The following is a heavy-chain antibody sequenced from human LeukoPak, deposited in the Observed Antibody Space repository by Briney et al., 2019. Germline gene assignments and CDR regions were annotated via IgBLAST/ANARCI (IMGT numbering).Heavy chain of an antibody. CDR1: GFAFSAYR. J-gene: IGHJ4*02. CDR2: INPEGAST. CDR3: ARGTVITAGIDF. D-gene: IGHD6-19*01. Sequence: GGSPRLSPTAPGFAFSAYRMCSVCQAPGKGLVWVSKINPEGASTTYGDPAKGRFTASRDNAKNALHLQMNSLRVDDTAVYYCARGTVITAGIDFWGQGTLVTVSS. V-gene: IGHV3-74*01.